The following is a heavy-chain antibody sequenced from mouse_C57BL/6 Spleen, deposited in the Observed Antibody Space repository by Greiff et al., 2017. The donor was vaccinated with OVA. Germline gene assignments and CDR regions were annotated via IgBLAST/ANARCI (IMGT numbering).Heavy chain of an antibody. V-gene: IGHV1-69*01. CDR2: IDPSDSYT. CDR1: GYTFTSYW. CDR3: ARSGYGSSPSFDY. J-gene: IGHJ2*01. D-gene: IGHD1-1*01. Sequence: QVQLQQPGAELVMPGASVKLSCKASGYTFTSYWMHWVKQRPGQGLEWIGEIDPSDSYTNYNQKFKGKSTLTVDKSSSTAYMQLSSLTSEDSAVYYCARSGYGSSPSFDYWGQGTTLTVSS.